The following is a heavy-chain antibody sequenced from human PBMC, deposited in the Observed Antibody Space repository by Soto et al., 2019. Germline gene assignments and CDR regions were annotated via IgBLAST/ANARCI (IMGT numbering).Heavy chain of an antibody. V-gene: IGHV1-18*01. J-gene: IGHJ6*03. D-gene: IGHD3-9*01. CDR1: GYTFTSYG. CDR3: ARDVQESDDIVTGYYPTDYYYYYMDV. CDR2: ISAYNGNT. Sequence: QVQLVQSGAEVKKPGASVKVSCKASGYTFTSYGISWVRQAPGQGLEWMGWISAYNGNTNYAQKLQGRVTMTTDTSTSTAYMELRSLRSDGTAVYYCARDVQESDDIVTGYYPTDYYYYYMDVWGKGTTVTVSS.